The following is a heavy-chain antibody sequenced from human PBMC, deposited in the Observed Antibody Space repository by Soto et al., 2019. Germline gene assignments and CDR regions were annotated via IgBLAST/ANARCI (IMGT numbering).Heavy chain of an antibody. CDR3: ARAGVTGYCSGGSCYSHAFDI. Sequence: QVQLVQSGAEVQKPGSSVKVSCKASGGTFSSYAISWVRQAPGQGLEWMGGIIPIFGTANYAQKFQGRVTITADESTSTAYMELSSLRSEYTAVYYCARAGVTGYCSGGSCYSHAFDIWGQGTMVTVSS. J-gene: IGHJ3*02. CDR2: IIPIFGTA. V-gene: IGHV1-69*01. CDR1: GGTFSSYA. D-gene: IGHD2-15*01.